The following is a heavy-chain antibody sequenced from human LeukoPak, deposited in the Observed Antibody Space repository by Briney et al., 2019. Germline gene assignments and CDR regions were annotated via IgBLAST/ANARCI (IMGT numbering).Heavy chain of an antibody. D-gene: IGHD2-15*01. CDR3: ARSAVGLAATYHMDV. CDR2: IGTAGDT. V-gene: IGHV3-13*01. J-gene: IGHJ6*03. Sequence: GGSLRLSCAASGFTFSSYDMHWVRQATGKGLEWVSAIGTAGDTYYPGSVKGRFTISRENAKNSLYLQMNSLRAGDTAVYYCARSAVGLAATYHMDVWGKGTTVTVSS. CDR1: GFTFSSYD.